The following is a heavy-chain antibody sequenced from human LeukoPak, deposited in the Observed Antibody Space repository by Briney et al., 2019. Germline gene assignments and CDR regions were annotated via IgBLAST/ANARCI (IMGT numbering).Heavy chain of an antibody. CDR1: GDSVSSTDFF. CDR3: ARDAKYCSGGSCFGG. V-gene: IGHV4-30-2*01. CDR2: IYQNGAT. J-gene: IGHJ4*02. D-gene: IGHD2-15*01. Sequence: SETLSLTCTVSGDSVSSTDFFWTWIRQPPGKGLEWIGYIYQNGATFYNPSLKSRVTISTDKSKNQFSLRLNSVTAADTAVYYCARDAKYCSGGSCFGGWGQGTLVTVSS.